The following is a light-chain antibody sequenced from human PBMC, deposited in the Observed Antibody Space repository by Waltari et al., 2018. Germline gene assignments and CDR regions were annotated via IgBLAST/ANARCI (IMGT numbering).Light chain of an antibody. Sequence: DIQMTQSPSSLSASVGDRVTITCGASQSISSYLNWYQQKPGKAPKLLIYAASSLQSGVPSRFSGSGSGTDFTLTISSLQPEDFATYYCQQSYSTRMYTFGQGTKLEIK. CDR2: AAS. J-gene: IGKJ2*01. V-gene: IGKV1-39*01. CDR3: QQSYSTRMYT. CDR1: QSISSY.